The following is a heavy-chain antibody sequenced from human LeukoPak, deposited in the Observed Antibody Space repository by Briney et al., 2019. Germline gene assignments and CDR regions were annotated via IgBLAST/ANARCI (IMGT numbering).Heavy chain of an antibody. Sequence: GGSLRLSCTASGFTFSSYGMSWVRQAPGKGLEWVSTISGSSVTTYYADSVKGRFTISRDNSKNTLYLQMNSLRAEDTAVYYCAKLDYYGNYWGQGTLVTVSS. CDR2: ISGSSVTT. V-gene: IGHV3-23*01. CDR1: GFTFSSYG. CDR3: AKLDYYGNY. D-gene: IGHD3-10*01. J-gene: IGHJ4*02.